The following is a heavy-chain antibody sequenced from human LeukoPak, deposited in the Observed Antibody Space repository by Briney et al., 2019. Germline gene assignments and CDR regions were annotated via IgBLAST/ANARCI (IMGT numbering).Heavy chain of an antibody. J-gene: IGHJ6*03. Sequence: SETLSLTCTVSGGSISPYAWSWIRQPPGKGLEWIGYIQASGNSNYNPSLKSRVTISLVTSNNQFSLKLRSVTAADTAVYYCARHPTNYYGSGAYTTSYYYIDIWGKGTTVNVSS. CDR1: GGSISPYA. CDR2: IQASGNS. D-gene: IGHD3-10*01. V-gene: IGHV4-4*09. CDR3: ARHPTNYYGSGAYTTSYYYIDI.